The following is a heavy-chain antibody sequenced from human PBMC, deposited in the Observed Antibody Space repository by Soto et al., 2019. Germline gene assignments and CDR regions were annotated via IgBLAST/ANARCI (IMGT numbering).Heavy chain of an antibody. CDR1: GYTFTGYY. V-gene: IGHV1-2*04. CDR2: INPNSGGT. J-gene: IGHJ6*02. D-gene: IGHD2-15*01. CDR3: ARSTVVAATPIYYGMDV. Sequence: ASVKVSCKASGYTFTGYYMHWVRQAPGQRLEWMGWINPNSGGTNYAQKFQGWVTMTRDTSISTAYMELSRLRSDDTAVYYCARSTVVAATPIYYGMDVWGQGTTVTAP.